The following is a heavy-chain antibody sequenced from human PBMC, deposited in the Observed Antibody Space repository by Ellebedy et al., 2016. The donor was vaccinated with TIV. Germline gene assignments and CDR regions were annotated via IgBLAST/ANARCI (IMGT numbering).Heavy chain of an antibody. CDR1: GYNFLSNG. CDR3: ARDLAAGKQYYYYYGMDA. Sequence: AASVKVSCKASGYNFLSNGITWVRQAPGQGLEWMGWINAHTGNTSYAQTFQGRFTMTRDTPTATAYMELTSLRSDDTAVYYCARDLAAGKQYYYYYGMDAWGQGTTVTVSS. D-gene: IGHD6-13*01. V-gene: IGHV1-18*01. CDR2: INAHTGNT. J-gene: IGHJ6*02.